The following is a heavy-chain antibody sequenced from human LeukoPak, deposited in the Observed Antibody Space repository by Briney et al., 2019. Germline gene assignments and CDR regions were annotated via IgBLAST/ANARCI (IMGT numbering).Heavy chain of an antibody. D-gene: IGHD6-19*01. V-gene: IGHV4-31*03. CDR1: GGSISSGGYY. CDR3: ARGSHSSAPFDS. J-gene: IGHJ5*01. Sequence: SETLSLTCTVSGGSISSGGYYWSWIRQHPGRGLEWIGYIYYSGSTYYNPSLKSRVTISVDTSKNQFSLKLSSVTAADTAVYYCARGSHSSAPFDSWGQGTLVTVSS. CDR2: IYYSGST.